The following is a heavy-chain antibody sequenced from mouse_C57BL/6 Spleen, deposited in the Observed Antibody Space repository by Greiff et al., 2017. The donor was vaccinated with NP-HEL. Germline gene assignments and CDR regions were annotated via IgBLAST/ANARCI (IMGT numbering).Heavy chain of an antibody. CDR3: TRSRGAGDGFSWFAY. D-gene: IGHD2-3*01. CDR2: IDPETGGT. Sequence: QVQLKQSGAELVRPGASVTLSCKASGYTFTDYEMHWVKQTPVHGLEWIGAIDPETGGTAYNQKFKGKAILTADKSSSTAYMELRSLTSEDSAVYYCTRSRGAGDGFSWFAYWGQGTLVTVSA. CDR1: GYTFTDYE. V-gene: IGHV1-15*01. J-gene: IGHJ3*01.